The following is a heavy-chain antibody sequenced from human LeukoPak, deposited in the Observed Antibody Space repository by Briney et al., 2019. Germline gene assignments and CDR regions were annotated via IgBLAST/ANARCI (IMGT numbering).Heavy chain of an antibody. CDR2: MHPNIGNT. V-gene: IGHV1-8*01. Sequence: GASVKVSCKASGYTFTSYDINWVRQATGQGLEWMGWMHPNIGNTGYAQKFQGRVTMTRNTSISTAYMELSSLRSEDTAVYYCARVPRDSSSVYYYYYYMDVWGKGTTVAVSS. D-gene: IGHD6-6*01. J-gene: IGHJ6*03. CDR1: GYTFTSYD. CDR3: ARVPRDSSSVYYYYYYMDV.